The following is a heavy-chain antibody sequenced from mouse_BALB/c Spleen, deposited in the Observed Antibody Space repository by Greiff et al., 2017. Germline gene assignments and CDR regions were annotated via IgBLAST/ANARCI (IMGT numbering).Heavy chain of an antibody. D-gene: IGHD4-1*01. CDR3: AMDWAFAY. V-gene: IGHV14-3*02. J-gene: IGHJ3*01. CDR1: GFNIKDTY. CDR2: IDPANGNT. Sequence: EVKLVESGAELVKPGASVKLSCTASGFNIKDTYMHWVKQRPEQGLEWIGRIDPANGNTKYDPKFQGKATITADTSSNTAYLQLSSLTSEDTAVDYCAMDWAFAYWGQGTLVTVSA.